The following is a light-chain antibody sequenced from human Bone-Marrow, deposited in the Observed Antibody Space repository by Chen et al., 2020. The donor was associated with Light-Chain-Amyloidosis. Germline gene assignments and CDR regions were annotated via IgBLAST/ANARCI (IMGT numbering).Light chain of an antibody. CDR1: NSNIRNNP. CDR3: ATWDDGLNGVL. CDR2: RNN. Sequence: QSGLTQPPSASATPGQRVTISCSGGNSNIRNNPVDWYRQLPGKAPKLLIYRNNQRPSGIPDRVAGSKSGTSASLAISGVRSEDEADYYCATWDDGLNGVLFGGGTKLTVL. V-gene: IGLV1-44*01. J-gene: IGLJ2*01.